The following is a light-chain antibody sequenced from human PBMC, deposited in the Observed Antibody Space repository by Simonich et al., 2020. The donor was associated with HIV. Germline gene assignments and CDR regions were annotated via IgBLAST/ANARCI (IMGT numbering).Light chain of an antibody. V-gene: IGLV1-40*01. CDR3: QSYDNSLRDVV. CDR2: KNH. CDR1: SSNTGADEC. Sequence: QSVLTQPPSVSGAPGQRVTISCTGSSSNTGADECLHGDQSVPETAPKTRIYKNHTRPSGGPDLFSVSKSGTSASRAITGLQAEDESDYYCQSYDNSLRDVVFGGGTKLTVL. J-gene: IGLJ2*01.